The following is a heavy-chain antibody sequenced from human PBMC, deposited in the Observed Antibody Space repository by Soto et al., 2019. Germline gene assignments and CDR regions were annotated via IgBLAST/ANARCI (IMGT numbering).Heavy chain of an antibody. D-gene: IGHD3-16*01. CDR1: GFSFSFYG. CDR3: AKDPLDGAVGGSFDF. J-gene: IGHJ4*02. CDR2: IWFDGSNK. Sequence: QVHLVESGGGVVQPGTSLTLSCAASGFSFSFYGMHWVRQAPGKGLEWVAVIWFDGSNKYYADSVEGRFTISRDNSKNILYLQMNSLRDEDTAVYYCAKDPLDGAVGGSFDFWGQGTLVAVSS. V-gene: IGHV3-33*06.